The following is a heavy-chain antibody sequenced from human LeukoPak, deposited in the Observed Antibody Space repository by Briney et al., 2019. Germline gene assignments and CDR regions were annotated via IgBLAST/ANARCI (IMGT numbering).Heavy chain of an antibody. CDR1: GSTVSSNY. Sequence: GGSLRLSCAASGSTVSSNYMSWVRQAPGRGLEWVANIKLDGSVKYYVDSVKGRFTISRDNAKNSLYLQMNSLRAEDTAFYYCARIGYSSSSFDYWGQGTLVTVSS. V-gene: IGHV3-7*01. CDR2: IKLDGSVK. D-gene: IGHD6-6*01. CDR3: ARIGYSSSSFDY. J-gene: IGHJ4*02.